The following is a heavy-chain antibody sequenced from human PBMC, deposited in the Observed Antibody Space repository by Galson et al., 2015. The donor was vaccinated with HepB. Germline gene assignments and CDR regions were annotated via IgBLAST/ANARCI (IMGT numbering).Heavy chain of an antibody. D-gene: IGHD2-21*02. V-gene: IGHV3-7*04. CDR3: ARAPYGDYLAEYFQH. Sequence: SLRLSCAASGFIFGQYWMSWVRQAPGKGLEWVANIKEDGSDKNYVDSVKGRFTISRDNSKNSLYLQMNSLRAEDTALYYCARAPYGDYLAEYFQHRGQGTLVTVSS. CDR2: IKEDGSDK. J-gene: IGHJ1*01. CDR1: GFIFGQYW.